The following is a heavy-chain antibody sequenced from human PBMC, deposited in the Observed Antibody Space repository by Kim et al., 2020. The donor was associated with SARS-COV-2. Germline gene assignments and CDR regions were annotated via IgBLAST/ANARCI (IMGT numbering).Heavy chain of an antibody. Sequence: GGSLRLSCAASGFPFSNYWLHWVRQAPGKGLEWVADINQDGSQKYYVASVKGRFTISRDNAKNSVYLQMNSLRAEDTAVYYCVKERELYWGQGTLVIV. CDR1: GFPFSNYW. CDR2: INQDGSQK. V-gene: IGHV3-7*03. CDR3: VKERELY. J-gene: IGHJ4*02. D-gene: IGHD1-26*01.